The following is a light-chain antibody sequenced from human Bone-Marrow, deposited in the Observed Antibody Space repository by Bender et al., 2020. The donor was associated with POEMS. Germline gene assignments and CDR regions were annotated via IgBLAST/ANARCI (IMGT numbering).Light chain of an antibody. CDR1: SSDVGGYNY. J-gene: IGLJ1*01. V-gene: IGLV2-11*01. CDR3: CSYADSYTYV. CDR2: DVS. Sequence: QSALTQPRSVSGSPGQSVTISCTGTSSDVGGYNYVSWYQQHPGKAPKVMIYDVSKRPSGVPNRFSASKSGNTASLTISGLQAEDEADYYCCSYADSYTYVFGTGTKVTVL.